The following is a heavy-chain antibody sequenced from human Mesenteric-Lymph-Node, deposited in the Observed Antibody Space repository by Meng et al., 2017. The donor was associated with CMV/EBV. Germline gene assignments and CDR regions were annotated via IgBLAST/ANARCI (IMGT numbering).Heavy chain of an antibody. J-gene: IGHJ4*02. CDR1: GGSISSSNW. Sequence: CAVSGGSISSSNWWSWVRQPPGKGLEWIGEIYHSGSTNYNPSLKSRVTISVDKSKNQFSLKLSSVTAADTAVYYCARRAGVRGVYFDYWGQGTLVTVSS. D-gene: IGHD3-10*01. V-gene: IGHV4-4*02. CDR3: ARRAGVRGVYFDY. CDR2: IYHSGST.